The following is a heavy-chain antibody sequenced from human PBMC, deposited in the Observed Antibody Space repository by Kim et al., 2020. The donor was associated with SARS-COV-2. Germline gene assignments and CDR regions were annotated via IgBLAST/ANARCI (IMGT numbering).Heavy chain of an antibody. D-gene: IGHD3-22*01. CDR1: GFTFSSYA. J-gene: IGHJ4*02. Sequence: GGSLRLSCAASGFTFSSYAMSWVRQAPGKGLEWVSAISGSGGSTYYADSVKGRFTISRDNSKNTLYLQMNSLRAEDTAVYYCANDRSLSIYDSSVFDYWGQGTLVTVSS. V-gene: IGHV3-23*01. CDR2: ISGSGGST. CDR3: ANDRSLSIYDSSVFDY.